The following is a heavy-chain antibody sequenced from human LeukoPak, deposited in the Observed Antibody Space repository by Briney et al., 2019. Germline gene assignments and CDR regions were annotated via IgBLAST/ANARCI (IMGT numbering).Heavy chain of an antibody. CDR3: ARSRLAGTSGAFDI. CDR1: GYTFITNW. D-gene: IGHD6-19*01. V-gene: IGHV5-51*01. CDR2: IYPGDSDT. J-gene: IGHJ3*02. Sequence: GESLKISWKASGYTFITNWFSGARQMPGKGLEWMGIIYPGDSDTRNRPPFQGQVTISVDKSISTAYLQWSSLKASDTAMYYCARSRLAGTSGAFDIWGQGTMVTVSS.